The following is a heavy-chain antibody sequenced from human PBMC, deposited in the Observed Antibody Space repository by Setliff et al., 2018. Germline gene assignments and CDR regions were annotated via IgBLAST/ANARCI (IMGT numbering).Heavy chain of an antibody. D-gene: IGHD1-1*01. J-gene: IGHJ4*02. CDR2: IRGKVYGGTT. CDR1: GFTFGDYP. Sequence: GGSLRLSCTASGFTFGDYPMSWVRQAPGKGLEWVGFIRGKVYGGTTEYAASVKGSFTISRDDSKNTMSLQMNSLKTEDTAVYFCATRLGDFWGQGTLVTVSS. V-gene: IGHV3-49*04. CDR3: ATRLGDF.